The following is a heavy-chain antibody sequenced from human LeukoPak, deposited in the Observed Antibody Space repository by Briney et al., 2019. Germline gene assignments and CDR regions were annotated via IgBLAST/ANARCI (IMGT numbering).Heavy chain of an antibody. V-gene: IGHV3-30*04. J-gene: IGHJ4*02. D-gene: IGHD2-8*01. CDR1: GFTFSTYA. CDR3: ARVYLERLTAGYFDH. Sequence: GGSLRLSCAASGFTFSTYAMNWVRQAPGKGLEWVAVISDDGRHNYYADSVKGRFTISRDNSKSTLYLQMNSLRDDDSAAYFCARVYLERLTAGYFDHWGQGTQVTVS. CDR2: ISDDGRHN.